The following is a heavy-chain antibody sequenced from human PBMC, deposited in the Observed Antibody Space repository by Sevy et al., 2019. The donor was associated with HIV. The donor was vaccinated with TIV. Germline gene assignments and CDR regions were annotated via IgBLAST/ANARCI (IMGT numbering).Heavy chain of an antibody. CDR1: GFTFSSYG. J-gene: IGHJ4*02. D-gene: IGHD3-22*01. Sequence: GGSLRLSCAASGFTFSSYGMHWVRQAPGKGLEWVAVISYDGSNKYYADSVKGRFTISRDNSKNTLYLQMNSLRAEDTAVYYCAKGNGDYYDSSGGPDYWGQGTLLTVSS. V-gene: IGHV3-30*18. CDR2: ISYDGSNK. CDR3: AKGNGDYYDSSGGPDY.